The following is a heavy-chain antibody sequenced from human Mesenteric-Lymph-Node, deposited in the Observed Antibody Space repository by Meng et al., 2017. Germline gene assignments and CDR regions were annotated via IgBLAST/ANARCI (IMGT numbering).Heavy chain of an antibody. J-gene: IGHJ4*02. Sequence: GGSLRLSCVASGFTFSRYYMSWVRQAPGKGLEWVSVVYSGGWTSYGDAVKGRFTISRDNSENTLYLQMNSLRAEDTAIYYCARNGDLRYFDYWGQGTLVTGAS. D-gene: IGHD4-17*01. CDR1: GFTFSRYY. CDR3: ARNGDLRYFDY. V-gene: IGHV3-66*02. CDR2: VYSGGWT.